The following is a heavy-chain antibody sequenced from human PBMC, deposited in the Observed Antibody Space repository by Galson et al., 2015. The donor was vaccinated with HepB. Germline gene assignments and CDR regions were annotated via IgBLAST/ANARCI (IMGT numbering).Heavy chain of an antibody. Sequence: SVKVSCKASGYTFTSYAMHWVRQAPGQRLEWMGWINAGNGNTNYSQKFQGRVTITRDTSASTAYMELSSLRSEDTAVYYCARDQHYYDSSGPFDYWGQGTVVTVSS. CDR3: ARDQHYYDSSGPFDY. D-gene: IGHD3-22*01. J-gene: IGHJ4*02. CDR1: GYTFTSYA. V-gene: IGHV1-3*01. CDR2: INAGNGNT.